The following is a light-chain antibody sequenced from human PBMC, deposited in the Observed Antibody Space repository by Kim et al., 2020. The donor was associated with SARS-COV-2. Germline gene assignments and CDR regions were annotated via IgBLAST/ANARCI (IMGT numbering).Light chain of an antibody. CDR3: QTWGTGTHVV. CDR2: LNSDGSH. J-gene: IGLJ2*01. CDR1: SGHSSYA. V-gene: IGLV4-69*01. Sequence: QLVLTQSPSASASLGASVKLTCTLSSGHSSYAIAWHQQQPEKGPRYLMKLNSDGSHSKGDGIPDRFSGSSSGAERYLTISILQSEDEADYYCQTWGTGTHVVFGGGTQLTVL.